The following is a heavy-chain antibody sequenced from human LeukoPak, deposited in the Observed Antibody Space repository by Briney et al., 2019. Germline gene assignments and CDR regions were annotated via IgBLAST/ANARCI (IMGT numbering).Heavy chain of an antibody. Sequence: ETLSLTCTVPGGSISSYYWSWIRQPPGQGPEWIGRIYDSGSTNFNPSLKSRVTMSLDTSKSQFSLKLSSVTAADTAVYYCAREGYYGSGNLDYWGQGTLVTVSS. CDR2: IYDSGST. D-gene: IGHD3-10*01. V-gene: IGHV4-59*01. CDR3: AREGYYGSGNLDY. J-gene: IGHJ4*02. CDR1: GGSISSYY.